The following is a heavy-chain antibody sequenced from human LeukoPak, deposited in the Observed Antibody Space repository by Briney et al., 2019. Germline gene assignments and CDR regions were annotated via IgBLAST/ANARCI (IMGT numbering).Heavy chain of an antibody. CDR2: IKQDGSEK. V-gene: IGHV3-7*01. CDR3: ARDTWFGKFGGFDP. J-gene: IGHJ5*02. Sequence: GGSLRLSCAASGFTFSSYWMSWVRQAPGKGLEWVANIKQDGSEKYYVDSVKGRFTISRDNAKNSLYLQMNSLRAEDTAVYYCARDTWFGKFGGFDPWGQGTLVTVSS. D-gene: IGHD3-10*01. CDR1: GFTFSSYW.